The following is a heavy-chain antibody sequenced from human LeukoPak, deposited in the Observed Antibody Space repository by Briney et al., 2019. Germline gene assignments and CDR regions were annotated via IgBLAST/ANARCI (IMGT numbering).Heavy chain of an antibody. CDR1: GGTFSSYA. Sequence: ASVKVSCKASGGTFSSYAISWVRQAPGQGLEWMGGINPIFGTANYAQKFQGRVTITADESTSTAYMELSSLRSEDTAVYYCARDRDYYGSGGRGAFDIWGQGTMVTVSS. CDR3: ARDRDYYGSGGRGAFDI. CDR2: INPIFGTA. V-gene: IGHV1-69*13. J-gene: IGHJ3*02. D-gene: IGHD3-10*01.